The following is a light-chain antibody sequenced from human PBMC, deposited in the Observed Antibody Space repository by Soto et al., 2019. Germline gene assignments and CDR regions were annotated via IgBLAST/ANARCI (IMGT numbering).Light chain of an antibody. V-gene: IGLV1-40*01. CDR3: QSYDSSLSGYV. CDR2: VNS. Sequence: QAVVTQPPSVSGAPGQRVTISCTGSSSNIGAGYDVHWYQQLPGTAPKLLIYVNSNRPSGVSDRFSGSKSGTSASLAITGLQAEDEADYYCQSYDSSLSGYVFGTGTKLTVL. J-gene: IGLJ1*01. CDR1: SSNIGAGYD.